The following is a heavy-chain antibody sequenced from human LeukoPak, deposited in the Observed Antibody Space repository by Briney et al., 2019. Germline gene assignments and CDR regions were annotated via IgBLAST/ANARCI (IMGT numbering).Heavy chain of an antibody. V-gene: IGHV1-69*05. J-gene: IGHJ6*03. CDR2: IIPIFGTA. CDR1: GGTFSSCA. D-gene: IGHD4-17*01. CDR3: ARATTVKSRSYYSYYMDV. Sequence: SVKVSCKASGGTFSSCAISWVRQAPGQGLEWMGGIIPIFGTANYAQKFQGRVTITTDESTSTAYMELSSLRSEDTAVYYCARATTVKSRSYYSYYMDVWGKGTTVTVSS.